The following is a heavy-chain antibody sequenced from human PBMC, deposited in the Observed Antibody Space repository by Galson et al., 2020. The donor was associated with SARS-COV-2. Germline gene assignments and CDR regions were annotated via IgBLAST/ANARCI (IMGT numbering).Heavy chain of an antibody. V-gene: IGHV2-70*20. Sequence: SGPTLVKPTQTLTLTCTFSGFSLNAPGMSLNWVRQPPGRALEWLALIDWDDDKYYSTSLKTRLTISKDTSKNQVVLTMANVDPVDTATYYCARIQAAQLANYYQFGMDVWGQGTPVTVSS. CDR2: IDWDDDK. J-gene: IGHJ6*02. CDR1: GFSLNAPGMS. CDR3: ARIQAAQLANYYQFGMDV. D-gene: IGHD6-25*01.